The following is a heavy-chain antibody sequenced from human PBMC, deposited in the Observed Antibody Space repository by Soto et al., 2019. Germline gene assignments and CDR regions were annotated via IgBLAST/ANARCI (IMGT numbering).Heavy chain of an antibody. V-gene: IGHV3-11*03. Sequence: PGGSLRLSCAASGFTFSDYYMSWIRQAPGKGLEWVSYISSSSSYTNYADSVKGRFTISRDNAKNSLYLQMNSLTAEDTAVYFCAKRRGAGGHFDYWGQGALVTVS. CDR3: AKRRGAGGHFDY. J-gene: IGHJ4*02. CDR1: GFTFSDYY. D-gene: IGHD2-15*01. CDR2: ISSSSSYT.